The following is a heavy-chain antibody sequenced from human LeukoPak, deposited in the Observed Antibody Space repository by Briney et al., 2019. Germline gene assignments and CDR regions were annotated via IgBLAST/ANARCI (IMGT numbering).Heavy chain of an antibody. V-gene: IGHV3-21*01. J-gene: IGHJ4*02. Sequence: PGGSLRLSCAASGFTFSAYNMNWVRRTPGKGLEWVSSITTSSSYMFYADSVRGRFTISRDNAENSLYLQMNSLRDEDTAVYYCAIQLWLLSSFDYWGQGTLVTVSS. CDR2: ITTSSSYM. D-gene: IGHD5-18*01. CDR1: GFTFSAYN. CDR3: AIQLWLLSSFDY.